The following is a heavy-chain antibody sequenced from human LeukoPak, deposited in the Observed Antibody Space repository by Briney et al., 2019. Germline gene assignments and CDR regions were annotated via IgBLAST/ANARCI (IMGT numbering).Heavy chain of an antibody. D-gene: IGHD3-10*01. CDR2: IKQDGSEK. V-gene: IGHV3-7*01. J-gene: IGHJ4*02. Sequence: PGGSLRLSCAASGFTFSSYWMSWVRQAPGKGLEWVANIKQDGSEKYYVDSVKGRFTISRDNAKNSLYLQMNSLRAEDTAVYYCARDFAPDTLWFGELTNVRGPFDYWGQGTLVTVSS. CDR1: GFTFSSYW. CDR3: ARDFAPDTLWFGELTNVRGPFDY.